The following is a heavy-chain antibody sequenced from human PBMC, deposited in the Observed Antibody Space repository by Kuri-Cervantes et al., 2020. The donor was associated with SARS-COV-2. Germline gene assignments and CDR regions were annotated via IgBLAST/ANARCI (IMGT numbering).Heavy chain of an antibody. CDR2: IRYDGSNK. Sequence: GESLKISCAASGFTFDDYGMSWVRQAPGKGLEWVAFIRYDGSNKYYADSVKGRFTISRDNSKNTLYLQMNSLRAEDTAVYYCAGLYSSSWSYDYWGQGTLVTVSS. V-gene: IGHV3-30*02. J-gene: IGHJ4*02. CDR1: GFTFDDYG. D-gene: IGHD6-13*01. CDR3: AGLYSSSWSYDY.